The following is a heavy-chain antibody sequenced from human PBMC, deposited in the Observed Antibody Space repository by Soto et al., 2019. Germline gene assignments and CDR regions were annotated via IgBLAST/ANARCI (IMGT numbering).Heavy chain of an antibody. Sequence: SETLSLTCTVSGGSISSGDYYWSWIRQPPGKGLEWIGYIHYSGSTYHNPSLKSRVTISVDTSKNQFSLKLDSVTAADTAVYYCASIWFGDFDYWGHGTLVTVSS. CDR1: GGSISSGDYY. D-gene: IGHD3-10*01. V-gene: IGHV4-30-4*01. CDR2: IHYSGST. J-gene: IGHJ4*01. CDR3: ASIWFGDFDY.